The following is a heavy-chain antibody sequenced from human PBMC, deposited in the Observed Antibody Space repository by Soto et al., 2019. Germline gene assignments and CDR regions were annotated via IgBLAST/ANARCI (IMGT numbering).Heavy chain of an antibody. CDR3: ARTRIAAAGTPWFDP. J-gene: IGHJ5*02. CDR1: GFSLSNARMG. CDR2: IFSNDEK. Sequence: QVTLKESGPVLVKPTETLTLTCTVSGFSLSNARMGVSWIRQPPGKALEWLAHIFSNDEKSYSTSLKSRLTISKDTSKSPVVLTMTNMDPVDTATYYCARTRIAAAGTPWFDPWGQGTLVTVSS. V-gene: IGHV2-26*01. D-gene: IGHD6-13*01.